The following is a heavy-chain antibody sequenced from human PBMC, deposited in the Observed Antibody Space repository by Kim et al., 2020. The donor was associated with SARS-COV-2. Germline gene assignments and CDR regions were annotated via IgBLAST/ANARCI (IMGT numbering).Heavy chain of an antibody. D-gene: IGHD2-21*02. V-gene: IGHV3-33*06. CDR3: AKDHHVTPDAGFDY. Sequence: GGSLRLSCAASGFTFSSYGMHWVRQAPGKGLEWVAVIWYDGSNKYYADSVKGRFTISRDNSKNTLYLQMNSLRAEDTAVYYCAKDHHVTPDAGFDYWGQGTLVTVSS. CDR1: GFTFSSYG. CDR2: IWYDGSNK. J-gene: IGHJ4*02.